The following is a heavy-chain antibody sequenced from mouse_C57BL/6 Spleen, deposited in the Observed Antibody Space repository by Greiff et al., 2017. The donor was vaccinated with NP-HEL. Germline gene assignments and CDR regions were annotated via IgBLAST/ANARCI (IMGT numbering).Heavy chain of an antibody. CDR1: GYAFSSSW. Sequence: VQLQESGPELVKPGASVKISCKASGYAFSSSWMNWVKQRPGKGLEWIGRIYPGDGDTNYNGKFKGKATLTAYKSSSTAYMQLSSLTSEDAAVYFCARKDGSSYDAMDYWGQGTSVTVSS. D-gene: IGHD1-1*01. CDR3: ARKDGSSYDAMDY. CDR2: IYPGDGDT. V-gene: IGHV1-82*01. J-gene: IGHJ4*01.